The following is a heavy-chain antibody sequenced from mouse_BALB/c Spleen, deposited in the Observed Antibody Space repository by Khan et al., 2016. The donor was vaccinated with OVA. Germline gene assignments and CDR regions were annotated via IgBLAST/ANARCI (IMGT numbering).Heavy chain of an antibody. CDR1: GYTFSNYW. CDR3: ARDRIDY. Sequence: QVRLQQSGAELAKPGASVKMSCKASGYTFSNYWIHWVKQRPGQGLEWIGYINPRSGYTYYNQTFNEKATLTTDKSSSTAYMQLSSLTSEDSAVYYYARDRIDYWGQGTTLTVSS. CDR2: INPRSGYT. J-gene: IGHJ2*01. V-gene: IGHV1-7*01.